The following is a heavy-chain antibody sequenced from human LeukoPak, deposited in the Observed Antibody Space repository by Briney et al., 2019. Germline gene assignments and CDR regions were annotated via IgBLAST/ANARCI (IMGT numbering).Heavy chain of an antibody. V-gene: IGHV3-9*01. Sequence: GGSLRLSCAASGFTFDDYAMHWVRQAPGKGLEWVSGISWNSGSIGYADSVKGRFTISRDNAKNSLYLQMNSLRAEDTALYYCAKDIDGGGWYDAFDIWGQGTMVTVSS. CDR2: ISWNSGSI. J-gene: IGHJ3*02. D-gene: IGHD6-19*01. CDR1: GFTFDDYA. CDR3: AKDIDGGGWYDAFDI.